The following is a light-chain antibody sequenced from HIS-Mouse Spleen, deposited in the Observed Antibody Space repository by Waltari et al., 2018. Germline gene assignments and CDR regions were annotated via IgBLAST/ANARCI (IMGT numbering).Light chain of an antibody. CDR2: EDR. CDR1: ALPKKY. Sequence: SYELTQPPSVSVSPGQTARITCSGAALPKKYAYWYQQKSGQAPVLVIYEDRKRPPGIPERFSGSSSGTMATLTISGAQVEDEADYYCYSTDSSGNHRVFGGGTKLTVL. CDR3: YSTDSSGNHRV. V-gene: IGLV3-10*01. J-gene: IGLJ2*01.